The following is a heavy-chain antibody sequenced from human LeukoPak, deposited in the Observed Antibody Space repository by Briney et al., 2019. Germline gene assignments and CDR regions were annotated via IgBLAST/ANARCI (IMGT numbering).Heavy chain of an antibody. V-gene: IGHV3-23*01. D-gene: IGHD1-26*01. Sequence: GGSLRLSCAASGFTFSSYAMSWVRQAPGKGLEWVSAISGSGGSTYYADSVKGRFTISRDNSKNTLYLQMNSLRAEDTAVYYCAKDARVVGAPRGPYYFDYWGQGTLVTVSS. J-gene: IGHJ4*02. CDR3: AKDARVVGAPRGPYYFDY. CDR1: GFTFSSYA. CDR2: ISGSGGST.